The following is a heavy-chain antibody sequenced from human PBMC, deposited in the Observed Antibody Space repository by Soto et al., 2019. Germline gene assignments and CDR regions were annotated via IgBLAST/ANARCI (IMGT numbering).Heavy chain of an antibody. Sequence: ASVKVSCQASGYTFANYAISWVRQAPGQGLEWMGWISVYNGNTKSAEKFQGRVTMTPDTSTSTAYMELRSLSSGDTALDYWACYGRITVIRGRLRFDFWGQGTMDLGSS. CDR2: ISVYNGNT. J-gene: IGHJ5*01. CDR3: ACYGRITVIRGRLRFDF. CDR1: GYTFANYA. D-gene: IGHD3-10*01. V-gene: IGHV1-18*01.